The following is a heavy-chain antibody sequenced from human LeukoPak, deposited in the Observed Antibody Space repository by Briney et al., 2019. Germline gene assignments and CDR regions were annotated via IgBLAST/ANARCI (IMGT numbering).Heavy chain of an antibody. CDR1: GFTFSGRA. CDR3: ARDLIWGFDY. D-gene: IGHD7-27*01. CDR2: IGSDGREQ. V-gene: IGHV3-30*02. J-gene: IGHJ4*02. Sequence: PGGSLRLSCAASGFTFSGRAMHWVRQSPGVGLQWLAIIGSDGREQHYADPVKGRFTISRGNSKSTLYLQLNSLRAEDTALYLCARDLIWGFDYWGQGALVTVSS.